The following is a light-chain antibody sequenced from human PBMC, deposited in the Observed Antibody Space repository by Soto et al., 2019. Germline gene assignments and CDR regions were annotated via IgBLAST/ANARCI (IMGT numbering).Light chain of an antibody. CDR1: NIGGKS. J-gene: IGLJ1*01. V-gene: IGLV3-21*02. CDR2: DDS. CDR3: QVWDDNSDHHV. Sequence: SYELTQTSSVSVAPGQTARISCGGNNIGGKSVHWYQQKPGQAPVVVVYDDSDRPSGIPERFSGSNSGNTATLTIGRVEAGDEADYHCQVWDDNSDHHVFGTGTKVTVL.